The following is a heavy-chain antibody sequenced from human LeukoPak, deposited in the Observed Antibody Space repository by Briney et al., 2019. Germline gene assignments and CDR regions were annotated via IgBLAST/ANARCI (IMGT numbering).Heavy chain of an antibody. V-gene: IGHV4-39*07. J-gene: IGHJ6*03. CDR3: AREKKDYYYYYYMDV. Sequence: PSETLSLTRTVSGGSISSSSYYWGWIRQPPGKGLEWIGSIYYSGSTYYNPSLKSRVTISVDTSKNQFSLKLSSVTAADTAVYYCAREKKDYYYYYYMDVWGKGTTVTVSS. CDR2: IYYSGST. CDR1: GGSISSSSYY.